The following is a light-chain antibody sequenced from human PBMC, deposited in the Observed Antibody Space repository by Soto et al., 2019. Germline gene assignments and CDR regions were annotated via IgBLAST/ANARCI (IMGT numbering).Light chain of an antibody. V-gene: IGLV2-23*02. Sequence: QSALTQPASVSGSPGQSITISCTGTRSDVGSYNVVSWYQQHPGKAPKLMIYEVSKRPSGVSNRFSGSKSGNTASLTISGLQAEDEADYYCCSYAGSSTWVFGGGTQLTVL. J-gene: IGLJ3*02. CDR2: EVS. CDR1: RSDVGSYNV. CDR3: CSYAGSSTWV.